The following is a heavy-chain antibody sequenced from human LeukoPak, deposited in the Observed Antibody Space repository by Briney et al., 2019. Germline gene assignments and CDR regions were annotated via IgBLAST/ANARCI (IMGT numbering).Heavy chain of an antibody. CDR2: IYYTGST. CDR1: GGSISSYY. V-gene: IGHV4-59*01. CDR3: ARDSSGYYHLDY. J-gene: IGHJ4*02. Sequence: SETLSLTCTVSGGSISSYYWGWIRQPPGKELEWIGYIYYTGSTNYNPSLKSRVTISVDTSKNQFSLKLSSVTAADTAVYYCARDSSGYYHLDYWGQGTLVTVSS. D-gene: IGHD3-22*01.